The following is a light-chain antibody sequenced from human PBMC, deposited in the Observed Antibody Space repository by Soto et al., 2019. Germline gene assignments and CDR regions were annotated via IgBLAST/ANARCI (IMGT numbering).Light chain of an antibody. Sequence: DIQDAQAPSTLAASLGDRVTITCRASQTISSWLAWYQQKPGKAPKLLIYTTSSLESGVPSRFSGSGSGTEFTLTISSLQPDDFATYYCQQYNSYSRWTFGQGTKVDIK. CDR1: QTISSW. J-gene: IGKJ1*01. CDR2: TTS. V-gene: IGKV1-5*03. CDR3: QQYNSYSRWT.